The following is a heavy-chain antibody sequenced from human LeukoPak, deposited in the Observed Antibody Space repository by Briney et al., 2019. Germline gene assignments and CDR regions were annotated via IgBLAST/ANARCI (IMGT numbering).Heavy chain of an antibody. D-gene: IGHD5-18*01. V-gene: IGHV3-7*01. J-gene: IGHJ3*02. CDR3: ARWDTAMVSDAFDI. CDR2: IKQDGSEK. Sequence: GGSLRLSCAASGFTFSSYWMSWVRQAPGKGLEWVANIKQDGSEKYYVDSVKGRFTISRDNAKNSLYLQMNSLRAEDTAVYYCARWDTAMVSDAFDIWGQGTMVTVSS. CDR1: GFTFSSYW.